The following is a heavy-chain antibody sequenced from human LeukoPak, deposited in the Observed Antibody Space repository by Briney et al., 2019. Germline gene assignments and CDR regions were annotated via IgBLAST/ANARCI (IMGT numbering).Heavy chain of an antibody. V-gene: IGHV3-23*01. J-gene: IGHJ5*02. D-gene: IGHD3-22*01. CDR3: ASRYYYDSSGYRLGNWFDP. Sequence: GGSLRLSCAVSGFTFSSYAMSWVRQAPGRGLEWVSAISGSGGSTYYADSVKGRFTISRDNSKNTLYLQMNSLRPEDTAVYYCASRYYYDSSGYRLGNWFDPWGQGTLVTVSS. CDR2: ISGSGGST. CDR1: GFTFSSYA.